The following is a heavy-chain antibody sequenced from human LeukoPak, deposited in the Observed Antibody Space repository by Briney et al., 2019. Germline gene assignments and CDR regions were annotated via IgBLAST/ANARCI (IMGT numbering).Heavy chain of an antibody. J-gene: IGHJ4*02. Sequence: WASVKVSCKVSGYTLTELSMHWVRQAPGKGLEWMGGFDPEDGETIYAQKFQGRVTMTEDTSTDTAYMELSSLRSEDTAVYYCATGLMVVAMIDYWGQGTLVTASS. CDR2: FDPEDGET. D-gene: IGHD3-22*01. CDR1: GYTLTELS. CDR3: ATGLMVVAMIDY. V-gene: IGHV1-24*01.